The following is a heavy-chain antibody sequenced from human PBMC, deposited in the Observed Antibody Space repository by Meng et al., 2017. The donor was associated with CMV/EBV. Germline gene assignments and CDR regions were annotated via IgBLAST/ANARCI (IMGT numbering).Heavy chain of an antibody. V-gene: IGHV1-69*05. CDR2: IIPIFGTA. D-gene: IGHD3/OR15-3a*01. CDR1: GGTFSSYA. Sequence: SVKVSCKASGGTFSSYAISWVRQAPGQGLEWKGGIIPIFGTANYAQKFQGRVTITTDESTSTAYMELSSLRSEDTAVYYCARGTVGDWWFDPWGQGTLVTVSS. CDR3: ARGTVGDWWFDP. J-gene: IGHJ5*02.